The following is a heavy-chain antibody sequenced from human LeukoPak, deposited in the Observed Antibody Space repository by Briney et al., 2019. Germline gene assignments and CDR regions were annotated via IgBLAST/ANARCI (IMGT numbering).Heavy chain of an antibody. CDR1: GGSFSGYY. J-gene: IGHJ3*02. D-gene: IGHD3-10*01. Sequence: SETLSLTCAVYGGSFSGYYWSWIRQPPGKGLEWIGEINHSGSTNYNPSLKSRVTISVDTSKNQFSLKLSSVTAADTAVYYCARDRMVRGVSRAFDIWGQGTMVTVSS. CDR2: INHSGST. V-gene: IGHV4-34*01. CDR3: ARDRMVRGVSRAFDI.